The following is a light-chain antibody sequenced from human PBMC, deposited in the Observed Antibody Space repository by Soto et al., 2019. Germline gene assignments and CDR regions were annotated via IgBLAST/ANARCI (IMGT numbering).Light chain of an antibody. CDR2: AAS. Sequence: DIQMTQSPSSLSASVGDRVTITCRASQGIRNDLGWYQQKPGKAPNLLIYAASTLQSGVPSRFSGSGSGTVFTPTITSLQPEDVATYYCQKYNSAPRTFGQGTKVDIK. V-gene: IGKV1-27*01. J-gene: IGKJ1*01. CDR3: QKYNSAPRT. CDR1: QGIRND.